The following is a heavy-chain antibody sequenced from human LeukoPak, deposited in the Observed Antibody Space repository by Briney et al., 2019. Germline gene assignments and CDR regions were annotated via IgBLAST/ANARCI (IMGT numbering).Heavy chain of an antibody. CDR3: ARDQGGPTSY. J-gene: IGHJ4*02. V-gene: IGHV3-48*01. D-gene: IGHD1-26*01. CDR1: GFDFRSYS. CDR2: ISSFGGTI. Sequence: GGSLRLSCVASGFDFRSYSMNWVRQAPGKGLEWVSYISSFGGTIYYADSVKGRFTISRDNAKNSLYLQMNSLRADDTAVYYFARDQGGPTSYWGQGTLVTVSS.